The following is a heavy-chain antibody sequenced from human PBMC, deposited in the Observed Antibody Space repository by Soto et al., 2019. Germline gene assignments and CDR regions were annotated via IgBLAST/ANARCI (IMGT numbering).Heavy chain of an antibody. CDR2: IYWDDDK. CDR3: AHRRDTAMVFDY. D-gene: IGHD5-18*01. CDR1: GFSLSTRGVG. V-gene: IGHV2-5*02. J-gene: IGHJ4*02. Sequence: QITLKESGPTLVKPTQTLTLTCTFSGFSLSTRGVGVGWIRQPPGKALECLALIYWDDDKRYSPSLKSRFIITKDTSKNQVVLTMTNMDPVDTATYYGAHRRDTAMVFDYWGQGTLVTVSS.